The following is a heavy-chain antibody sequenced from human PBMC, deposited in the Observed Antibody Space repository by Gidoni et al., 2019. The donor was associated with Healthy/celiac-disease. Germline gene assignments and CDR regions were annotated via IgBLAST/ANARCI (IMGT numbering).Heavy chain of an antibody. D-gene: IGHD4-4*01. CDR2: INHSGST. V-gene: IGHV4-34*01. J-gene: IGHJ3*02. CDR1: GGSFSGYY. Sequence: QVQLQPWGAGLLKPSETLSLTCAVYGGSFSGYYWGWIRQPPGKGLEWIGEINHSGSTNYNPSLKSRVTISVDTSKNQFSLKLSSVTAADTAVYYCAIDYSETVDIWGQGTMVTVSS. CDR3: AIDYSETVDI.